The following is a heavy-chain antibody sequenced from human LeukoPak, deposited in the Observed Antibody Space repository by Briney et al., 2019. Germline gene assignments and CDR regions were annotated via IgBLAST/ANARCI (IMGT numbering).Heavy chain of an antibody. V-gene: IGHV4-39*07. J-gene: IGHJ4*02. Sequence: SETLSLTCTVSGGSISSSSYYWGWIRQPPGKGLEWIGSIYYSGSTYYNPSLKSRVTISVDTSKNQFSLKLSSVTAADTAVYYCAREGYGGVVIIRGVFDYWGQGTLVTVSS. CDR3: AREGYGGVVIIRGVFDY. CDR2: IYYSGST. D-gene: IGHD3-3*01. CDR1: GGSISSSSYY.